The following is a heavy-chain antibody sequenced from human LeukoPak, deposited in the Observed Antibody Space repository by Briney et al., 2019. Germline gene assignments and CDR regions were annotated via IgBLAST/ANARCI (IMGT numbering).Heavy chain of an antibody. D-gene: IGHD2-2*01. CDR2: IYYSGST. J-gene: IGHJ4*02. CDR3: ARGHSVVPAALLFDY. V-gene: IGHV4-59*12. CDR1: GGSISSYY. Sequence: SETLSLTCTISGGSISSYYWSWIRQPPGKGLEWIGYIYYSGSTNYNPSLKSRVTISVDTSKNQFSLELSSVTAADTAVYYCARGHSVVPAALLFDYWGQGTLVTVSS.